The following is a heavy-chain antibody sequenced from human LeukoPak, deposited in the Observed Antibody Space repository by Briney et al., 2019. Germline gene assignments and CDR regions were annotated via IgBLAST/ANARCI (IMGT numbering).Heavy chain of an antibody. CDR2: INPNSGGT. J-gene: IGHJ5*02. Sequence: GASAKVSCKASGYTFTSYGISWVRQAPGQGLEWMGWINPNSGGTNYAQKFQGRVTMTRDTSINTAYMELSRLRSDDTAVYYCAMGAVVPAANWFDPWGQGTLVTVSS. CDR3: AMGAVVPAANWFDP. D-gene: IGHD2-2*01. CDR1: GYTFTSYG. V-gene: IGHV1-2*02.